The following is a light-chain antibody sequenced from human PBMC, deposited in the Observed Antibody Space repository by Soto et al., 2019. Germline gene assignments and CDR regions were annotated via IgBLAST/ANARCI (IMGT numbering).Light chain of an antibody. J-gene: IGLJ1*01. Sequence: QSALTQPPSASGSPGQSVTIPCTGTYSDIGAYNYVSWYQQRPGEAPKLIIYEVSKRPSGVPDRILASKSGNTASLTVSGLQADDEANYYCSSFKGTNSFVFGTGTKVTVL. CDR3: SSFKGTNSFV. CDR1: YSDIGAYNY. V-gene: IGLV2-8*01. CDR2: EVS.